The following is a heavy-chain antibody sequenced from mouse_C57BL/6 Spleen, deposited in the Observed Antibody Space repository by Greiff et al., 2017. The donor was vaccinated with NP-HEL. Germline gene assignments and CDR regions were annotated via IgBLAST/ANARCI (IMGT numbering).Heavy chain of an antibody. J-gene: IGHJ4*01. V-gene: IGHV1-52*01. D-gene: IGHD1-1*01. CDR1: GYTFTSYW. CDR3: AREGGGYGRDAMDY. Sequence: QVQLQQPGAELVRPGSSVKLSCKASGYTFTSYWMHWVKQRPIQGLEWIGNIDPSDSETHYNQKFKDKATLTVDKSSSTAYMQLSSLTSEDSAVYYCAREGGGYGRDAMDYWGQGTSVTVSS. CDR2: IDPSDSET.